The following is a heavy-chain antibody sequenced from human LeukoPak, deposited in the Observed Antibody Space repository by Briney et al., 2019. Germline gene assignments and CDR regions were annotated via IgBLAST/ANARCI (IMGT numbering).Heavy chain of an antibody. Sequence: PSETLSLTCTVSGGSLSTYYWGWLRPPPGKGLEWIGSIYYSGSTYYNPSLKSRVTISVDTSNNQFSLKLTSVTAANTALHHCSRLRGDYRRIFDYWGEGTLVSVCS. J-gene: IGHJ4*02. D-gene: IGHD4-4*01. V-gene: IGHV4-39*01. CDR1: GGSLSTYY. CDR3: SRLRGDYRRIFDY. CDR2: IYYSGST.